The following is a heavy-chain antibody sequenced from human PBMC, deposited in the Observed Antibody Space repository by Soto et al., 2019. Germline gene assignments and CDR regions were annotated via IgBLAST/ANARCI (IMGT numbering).Heavy chain of an antibody. V-gene: IGHV4-39*01. J-gene: IGHJ6*02. CDR2: IYYSGST. CDR1: GGSISSSSYY. D-gene: IGHD1-26*01. Sequence: PSETLSLTCTVSGGSISSSSYYWGWIRQPPGKGLEWIGSIYYSGSTYYNPSLKSRVTISVDTSKNQFSLKLSSVTAADTAVYYCARHRSIVGATVYGFDVWGQGTTVTVSS. CDR3: ARHRSIVGATVYGFDV.